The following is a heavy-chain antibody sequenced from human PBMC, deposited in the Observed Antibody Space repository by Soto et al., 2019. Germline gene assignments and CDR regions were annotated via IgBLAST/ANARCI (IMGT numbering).Heavy chain of an antibody. V-gene: IGHV1-69*13. CDR1: GGTFSSYA. Sequence: SVKVSCKASGGTFSSYAISWVRQAPGQGLEWMGGIIPIFGTANYAQKFQGRVTITADESTSTAYMELSSLRSEDTAVYYCGLWEQRLAHYYYYGMDVGGQGTRVT. D-gene: IGHD6-25*01. CDR2: IIPIFGTA. CDR3: GLWEQRLAHYYYYGMDV. J-gene: IGHJ6*02.